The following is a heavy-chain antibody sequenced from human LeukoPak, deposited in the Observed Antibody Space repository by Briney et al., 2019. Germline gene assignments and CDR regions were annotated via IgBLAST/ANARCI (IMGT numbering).Heavy chain of an antibody. CDR3: ATYRQVLLPFES. CDR2: ISISSNTI. CDR1: GFTFSTYN. Sequence: GGSLRLSCAASGFTFSTYNMNWVRQVPGKGLEWVSYISISSNTIYYADSVRGRFTISRDNSKSTLSLQMNSLRVEDTAIYYCATYRQVLLPFESWGQGTLVTVSS. J-gene: IGHJ4*02. V-gene: IGHV3-48*01. D-gene: IGHD5-18*01.